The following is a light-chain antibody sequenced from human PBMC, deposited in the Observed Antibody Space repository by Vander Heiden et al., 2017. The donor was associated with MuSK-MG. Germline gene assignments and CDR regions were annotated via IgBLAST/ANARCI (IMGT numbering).Light chain of an antibody. CDR1: SSDVGGHNC. CDR2: DVK. V-gene: IGLV2-14*03. CDR3: GSSTSDSTWV. Sequence: QSALNQLPSVSGSPGQSTTISCTVTSSDVGGHNCVSWYQQRTGHDPKLMDYDVKYRPAGVSNRCSDSRSGDTASLTMSGLQAEDEADYYCGSSTSDSTWVFGGGTKLTVL. J-gene: IGLJ3*02.